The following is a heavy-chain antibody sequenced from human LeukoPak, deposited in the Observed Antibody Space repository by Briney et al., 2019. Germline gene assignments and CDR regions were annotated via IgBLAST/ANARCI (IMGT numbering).Heavy chain of an antibody. J-gene: IGHJ4*02. Sequence: GGSLRLSCAASGFTFSSYAMSWVRQAPGKGLEWVSAISGSGGSTYYADSVKGRFTISRDNSKNTLCLQMNSLRAEDTAVYYCAKGIGGWLQFFFDYWGQGTLVTVSS. D-gene: IGHD5-24*01. CDR3: AKGIGGWLQFFFDY. CDR2: ISGSGGST. CDR1: GFTFSSYA. V-gene: IGHV3-23*01.